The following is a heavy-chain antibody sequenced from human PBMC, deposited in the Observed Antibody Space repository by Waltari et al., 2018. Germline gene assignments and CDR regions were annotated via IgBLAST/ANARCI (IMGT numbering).Heavy chain of an antibody. Sequence: QVQLVQSGSELKKPGASVKVSCKASGYTFTNYAINWLRQAPGQGLELMGWIKTNTGNPTYVQGFTGRFVFSLETSVSSAYLQINSLKADDTAVYYCAREVVPAATIVVNWFDPWGQGTLVTVSS. J-gene: IGHJ5*02. V-gene: IGHV7-4-1*02. D-gene: IGHD2-2*01. CDR2: IKTNTGNP. CDR3: AREVVPAATIVVNWFDP. CDR1: GYTFTNYA.